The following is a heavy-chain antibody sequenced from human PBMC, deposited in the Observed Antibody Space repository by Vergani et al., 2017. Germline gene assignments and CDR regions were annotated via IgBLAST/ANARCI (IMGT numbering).Heavy chain of an antibody. V-gene: IGHV3-66*02. D-gene: IGHD2-21*01. CDR1: GFTVSSNF. CDR3: AKVMHYYYYYGMDV. CDR2: IYSGGST. J-gene: IGHJ6*02. Sequence: EVQLVESGGGLVQPGGSLRLSCAASGFTVSSNFMSWVRQAPGKGLEWVSVIYSGGSTNYADSVKGRFTISRDNSKNTLYLQMNSLRAEDTAVYYCAKVMHYYYYYGMDVWGQGTTVTVSS.